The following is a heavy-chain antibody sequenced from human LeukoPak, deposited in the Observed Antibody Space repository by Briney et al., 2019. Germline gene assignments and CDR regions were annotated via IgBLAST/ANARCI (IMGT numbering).Heavy chain of an antibody. CDR2: IYPGDSDT. Sequence: GEPLKISCKGSGYSFSSYWIGWVRQMPGKGLEWMGIIYPGDSDTRYSPSFQGQVTISADKSISTAYLQWSSLKASDTAMYYCARRPYYDFWSGYYYFDYWGQGTLVTVSS. D-gene: IGHD3-3*01. J-gene: IGHJ4*02. CDR1: GYSFSSYW. V-gene: IGHV5-51*01. CDR3: ARRPYYDFWSGYYYFDY.